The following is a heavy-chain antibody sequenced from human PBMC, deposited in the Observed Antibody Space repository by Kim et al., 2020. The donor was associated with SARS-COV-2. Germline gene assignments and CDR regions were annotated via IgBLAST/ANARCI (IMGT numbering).Heavy chain of an antibody. CDR1: GFTFSSYW. J-gene: IGHJ4*02. CDR3: ARVFFSTRYLRRATFDY. V-gene: IGHV3-7*03. CDR2: IKQDGSEK. Sequence: GGSLRLSCAASGFTFSSYWMSWVRQAPGKGLEWVANIKQDGSEKYYVDSVKGRFTISRDNAKNSLYLQMNSLRAEDTAVYYCARVFFSTRYLRRATFDYWGQGTLVTVSS. D-gene: IGHD1-20*01.